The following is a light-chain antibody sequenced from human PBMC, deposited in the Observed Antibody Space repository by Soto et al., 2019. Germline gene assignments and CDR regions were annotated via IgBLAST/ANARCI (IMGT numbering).Light chain of an antibody. V-gene: IGKV2-30*01. CDR2: KVS. J-gene: IGKJ1*01. Sequence: DVVVTQSPLSLPVTLGQPASISCSSSQSLVYSDGTTFLNWYHQRPGQSPRRLIYKVSNRDPSVPDRLSGIGSGMDFPLILRRVGAEDVGVYYCMQGTHWPWTFGQGTKVEI. CDR3: MQGTHWPWT. CDR1: QSLVYSDGTTF.